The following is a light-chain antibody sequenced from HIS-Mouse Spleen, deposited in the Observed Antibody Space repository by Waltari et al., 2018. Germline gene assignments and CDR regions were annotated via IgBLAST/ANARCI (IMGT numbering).Light chain of an antibody. CDR1: QSLVHSDGNPY. CDR2: KVY. J-gene: IGKJ1*01. CDR3: MQGTHWWT. V-gene: IGKV2-30*02. Sequence: DVVMTQSPPSLPVTPGQPAPISCRSSQSLVHSDGNPYLHWFQQRPGQSPRRLSYKVYNRDSVVPDRFSGSGSGADFTLKISRVEAEDVGVYYCMQGTHWWTFGQGTKEEIK.